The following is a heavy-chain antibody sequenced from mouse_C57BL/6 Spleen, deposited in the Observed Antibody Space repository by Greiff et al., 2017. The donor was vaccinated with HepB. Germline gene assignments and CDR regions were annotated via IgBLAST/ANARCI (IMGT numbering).Heavy chain of an antibody. CDR3: AVIYYYGPGAMDY. J-gene: IGHJ4*01. D-gene: IGHD1-1*01. CDR1: GYAFSSSW. V-gene: IGHV1-82*01. Sequence: VQLVESGPELVKPGASVKISCKASGYAFSSSWMNWVKQRPGKGLEWIGRIYPGDGDTNYNGKFKGKATLTADKSSSTAYMQLSSLTSEDSAVYFCAVIYYYGPGAMDYWGQGTSVTVSS. CDR2: IYPGDGDT.